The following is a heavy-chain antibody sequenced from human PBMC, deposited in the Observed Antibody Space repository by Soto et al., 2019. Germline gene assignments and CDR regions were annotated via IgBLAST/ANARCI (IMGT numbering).Heavy chain of an antibody. V-gene: IGHV4-59*01. J-gene: IGHJ4*02. CDR1: GGSISSYY. D-gene: IGHD3-9*01. Sequence: SETLSLTCTVSGGSISSYYWSWIRQTPGKGLEWIGYIYYSGSTNYNPSLKSRVTISVDTSKNQFSLKLSSVTAADTAVYYCARGLVYDILTGEIGFDYWGQGTLVTVSS. CDR3: ARGLVYDILTGEIGFDY. CDR2: IYYSGST.